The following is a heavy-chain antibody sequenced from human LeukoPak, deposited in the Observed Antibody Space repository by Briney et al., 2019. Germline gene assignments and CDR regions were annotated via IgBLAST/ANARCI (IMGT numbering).Heavy chain of an antibody. Sequence: SETLSLTCTVSGGSISSYYWSWIRQPPGKGLEWIGYIYYSRSTTYNPSLKSRVTISVDTSKNQFSLKLSSVTAADTAVYYCARHSMYYDFWSGYWHGMDVWGQGTTVTVSS. J-gene: IGHJ6*02. CDR2: IYYSRST. CDR1: GGSISSYY. D-gene: IGHD3-3*01. CDR3: ARHSMYYDFWSGYWHGMDV. V-gene: IGHV4-59*08.